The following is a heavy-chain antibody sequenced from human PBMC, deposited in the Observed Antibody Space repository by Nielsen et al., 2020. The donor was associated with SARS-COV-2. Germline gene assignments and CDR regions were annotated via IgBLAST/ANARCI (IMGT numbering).Heavy chain of an antibody. D-gene: IGHD5-12*01. CDR2: ISSSSSYT. CDR1: GFTFTVNY. V-gene: IGHV3-11*03. CDR3: ARLRLPRVDY. J-gene: IGHJ4*02. Sequence: GSFLRPSVAAPGFTFTVNYMSWLRQAPGRGLEWVSYISSSSSYTNYPDSVKGRFTISRDNAKNSLYLQMNSLRAEDTAVYYCARLRLPRVDYWGQGTLVTVSS.